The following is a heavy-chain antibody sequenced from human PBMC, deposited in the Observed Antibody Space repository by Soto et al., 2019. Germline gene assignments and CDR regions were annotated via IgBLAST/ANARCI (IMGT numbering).Heavy chain of an antibody. V-gene: IGHV1-69*13. D-gene: IGHD2-2*01. CDR2: IIPIFGIA. CDR3: AREDRDRETGLVPAAIDGMDV. Sequence: ASVKVACKASGGTFSRYSITWVRQAPGHGLEWIGRIIPIFGIASYAQKFQGRVTITADESTSTAYMELSSLRSDDTAVYYCAREDRDRETGLVPAAIDGMDVCGQGTTVPV. J-gene: IGHJ6*02. CDR1: GGTFSRYS.